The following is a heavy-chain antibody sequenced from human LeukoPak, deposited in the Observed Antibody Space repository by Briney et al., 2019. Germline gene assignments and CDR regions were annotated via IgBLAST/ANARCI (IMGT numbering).Heavy chain of an antibody. V-gene: IGHV3-43*01. CDR2: ISWDGGST. D-gene: IGHD3-22*01. CDR1: GFTLDDYT. Sequence: GRSLRLSFAASGFTLDDYTMHWVRQAPGKGLEWVSFISWDGGSTYYAYSVKGQFTVSRDNSKNSLYLQMNSLRTEDAALYYCAKDLGYDSSGLIDYWGQGTLVTVSS. J-gene: IGHJ4*02. CDR3: AKDLGYDSSGLIDY.